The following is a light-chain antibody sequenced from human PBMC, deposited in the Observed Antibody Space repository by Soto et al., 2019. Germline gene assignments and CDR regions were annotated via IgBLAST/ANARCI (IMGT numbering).Light chain of an antibody. V-gene: IGLV1-44*01. CDR1: SSNIGSNV. CDR3: AAWDRSLDGVV. CDR2: GFN. J-gene: IGLJ2*01. Sequence: QSVLTQPPSASGTPGQRVTISCSGSSSNIGSNVVNWYQQLPGTAPKLLIYGFNQRPSGVPDRFSGSKSGTSASLAISGLQSDDEATYYCAAWDRSLDGVVFGGGTKLIVL.